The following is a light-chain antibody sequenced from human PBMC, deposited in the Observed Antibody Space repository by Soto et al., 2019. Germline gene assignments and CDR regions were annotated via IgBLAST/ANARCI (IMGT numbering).Light chain of an antibody. J-gene: IGKJ1*01. Sequence: EIVLTQSPGTLSLSPGERATLSCRASQSVSSSYLAWYQQKPGQAPGLLIYGASSRATGIPDRLSGSGSGTDFTLTISRLEPEDFAVYYCQQYGSSGTFGQGTKVDIK. CDR1: QSVSSSY. CDR3: QQYGSSGT. V-gene: IGKV3-20*01. CDR2: GAS.